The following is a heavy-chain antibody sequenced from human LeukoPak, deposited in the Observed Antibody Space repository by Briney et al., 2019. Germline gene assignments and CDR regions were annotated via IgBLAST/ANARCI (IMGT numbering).Heavy chain of an antibody. D-gene: IGHD3-9*01. CDR3: ARGPRYYDILTGYLTYGMDV. CDR2: ISSSGSTI. Sequence: GGSLRLSCAASGFTFSSYEMNWVRQAPGKGLEWVSYISSSGSTIYYADSVKGRFTISRDNAKNSLYLQMNSLRAEDTAVYYCARGPRYYDILTGYLTYGMDVWGQGTTVNVSS. CDR1: GFTFSSYE. V-gene: IGHV3-48*03. J-gene: IGHJ6*02.